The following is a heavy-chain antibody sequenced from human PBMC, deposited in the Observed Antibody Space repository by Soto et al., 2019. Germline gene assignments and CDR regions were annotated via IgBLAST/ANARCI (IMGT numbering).Heavy chain of an antibody. CDR3: ARPKYDFRSGSYHFPEYFHH. D-gene: IGHD3-3*01. J-gene: IGHJ1*01. Sequence: PGGSLRLSCAASGFTFSTYGMYWVRQAPGKGLECVAGIWYDGRNEYYADSVKGRFTVSRDNSKNTLYLEMNSLRAEDTAVYYCARPKYDFRSGSYHFPEYFHHWGQGTLVTSPQ. CDR1: GFTFSTYG. V-gene: IGHV3-33*07. CDR2: IWYDGRNE.